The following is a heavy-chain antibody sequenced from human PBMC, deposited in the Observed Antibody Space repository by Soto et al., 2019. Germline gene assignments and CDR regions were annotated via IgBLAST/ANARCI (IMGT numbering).Heavy chain of an antibody. J-gene: IGHJ6*02. D-gene: IGHD6-6*01. Sequence: ASVKVSCKASGYTFTSYGISWVRQAPGQGLEWMGWISAYIGNTNYAQKFQGRVTMTTDESTSTAYMELSSLRSEDTAVYYCARAPYSSSSGDYYYYGMDVWGQGTTVTVSS. CDR3: ARAPYSSSSGDYYYYGMDV. CDR1: GYTFTSYG. CDR2: ISAYIGNT. V-gene: IGHV1-18*01.